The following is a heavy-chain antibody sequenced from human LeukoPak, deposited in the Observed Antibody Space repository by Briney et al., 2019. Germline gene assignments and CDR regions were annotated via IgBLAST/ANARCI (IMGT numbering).Heavy chain of an antibody. CDR1: GGSISSYY. CDR3: AREGGGPRWLDP. CDR2: INTSGSS. J-gene: IGHJ5*02. D-gene: IGHD6-25*01. Sequence: SETLSLTCTVSGGSISSYYWSWIRQPAGTGLEWIGRINTSGSSNYNPSLRSRDTMSVDTSKNQISLNLSSVTAADTAVYYCAREGGGPRWLDPWGQGTLVTVSS. V-gene: IGHV4-4*07.